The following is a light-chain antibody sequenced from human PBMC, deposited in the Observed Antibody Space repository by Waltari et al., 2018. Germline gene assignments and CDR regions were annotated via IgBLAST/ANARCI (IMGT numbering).Light chain of an antibody. CDR1: SRDVGGYNY. V-gene: IGLV2-8*01. CDR3: SSYGGSNNLV. CDR2: EVN. J-gene: IGLJ3*02. Sequence: QSALTQPPSAPGSPGQAVTISCPGTSRDVGGYNYVSWYQHHPGKAPKVMIYEVNKRPSGVPDRFSGSKSGNTASLTVSGVQAEDEADYYCSSYGGSNNLVFGGGTKLTVL.